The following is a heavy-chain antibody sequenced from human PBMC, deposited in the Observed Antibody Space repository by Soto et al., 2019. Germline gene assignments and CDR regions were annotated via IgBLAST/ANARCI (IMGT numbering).Heavy chain of an antibody. J-gene: IGHJ5*02. V-gene: IGHV3-74*01. CDR2: IDSDGSST. Sequence: EVQLVESGGGLVQPGGSLRLSCAASGFTFSRFWMHWVRQAPVKGLLWVSRIDSDGSSTNYADSVKGRFTVSRDNAKNTLYLQMNSLRAEDTAVYYCARVGGYNWFDTWGQGTLVTVSS. CDR3: ARVGGYNWFDT. CDR1: GFTFSRFW.